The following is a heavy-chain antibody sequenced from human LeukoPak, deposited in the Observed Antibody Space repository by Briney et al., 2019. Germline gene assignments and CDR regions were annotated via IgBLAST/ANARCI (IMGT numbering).Heavy chain of an antibody. D-gene: IGHD2-15*01. CDR3: AKEPVTSCRGAFCYPFDY. Sequence: GGSLRLSCATSGFSFSSYAMSWVRQAPGKGLEGVSAMSSRDDGRYYASSVRGRFTISRATSWSTLYMKMNSLRADDAAVYYCAKEPVTSCRGAFCYPFDYWGQGTLVTVSS. CDR2: MSSRDDGR. J-gene: IGHJ4*02. V-gene: IGHV3-23*01. CDR1: GFSFSSYA.